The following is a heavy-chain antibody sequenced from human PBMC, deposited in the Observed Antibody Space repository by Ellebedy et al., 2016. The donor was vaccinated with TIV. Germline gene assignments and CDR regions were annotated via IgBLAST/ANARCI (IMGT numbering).Heavy chain of an antibody. CDR1: GGTFSSYA. J-gene: IGHJ4*02. V-gene: IGHV1-69*13. CDR3: ARDGNGELAAAGTGFDY. D-gene: IGHD6-13*01. CDR2: IIPIFGTA. Sequence: SVKVSCXASGGTFSSYAISWVRQAPGQGLEWMGGIIPIFGTANYAQKFQGRVTITADESTSTAYMELSSLRSEDTAVYYCARDGNGELAAAGTGFDYWGQGTLVTVSS.